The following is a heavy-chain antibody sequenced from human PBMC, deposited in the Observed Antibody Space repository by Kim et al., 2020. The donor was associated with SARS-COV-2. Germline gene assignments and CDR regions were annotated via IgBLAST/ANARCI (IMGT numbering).Heavy chain of an antibody. J-gene: IGHJ6*03. Sequence: ASVKVSCKASGYTFTSYAMNWVRQAPGQGLEWMGGINTNTGNPTYAQGFTGRFVFSLDTSVSTAYLQISSLKAEDTAVYYCARFIVVVPAARYYYYYMDVWGKGTTVTVSS. CDR1: GYTFTSYA. D-gene: IGHD2-2*01. CDR3: ARFIVVVPAARYYYYYMDV. V-gene: IGHV7-4-1*02. CDR2: INTNTGNP.